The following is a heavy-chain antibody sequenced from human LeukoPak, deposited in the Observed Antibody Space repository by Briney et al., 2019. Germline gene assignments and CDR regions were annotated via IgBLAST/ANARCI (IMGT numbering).Heavy chain of an antibody. CDR1: GGSISSGGYY. J-gene: IGHJ4*02. V-gene: IGHV4-30-2*01. Sequence: SQTLSLTCTVSGGSISSGGYYWSWIRQPPGKGLEWIGYIYHSGSTYYNPSLKSRVTISVDRSKNQFSLKLSSVTAADTAVYYCASSDPGYSSSWFFDYWGQGTLVTVSS. D-gene: IGHD6-13*01. CDR2: IYHSGST. CDR3: ASSDPGYSSSWFFDY.